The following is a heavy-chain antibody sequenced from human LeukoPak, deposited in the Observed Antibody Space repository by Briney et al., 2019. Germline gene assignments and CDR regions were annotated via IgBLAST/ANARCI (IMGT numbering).Heavy chain of an antibody. CDR2: IYWDDDK. CDR3: AHASTTVTGFDY. Sequence: SGPTLVKHTQTLTLTCSFSGVSLSTSGVGVGWIRQPPETALEWLALIYWDDDKRYSPTLKSKLTITKDTSKNQVVLTMTNMDPVDTATYYCAHASTTVTGFDYWGQGTLVTVSS. J-gene: IGHJ4*02. CDR1: GVSLSTSGVG. D-gene: IGHD4-17*01. V-gene: IGHV2-5*02.